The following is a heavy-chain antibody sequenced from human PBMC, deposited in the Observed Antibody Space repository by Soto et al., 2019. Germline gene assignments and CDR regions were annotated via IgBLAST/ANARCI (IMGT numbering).Heavy chain of an antibody. CDR2: INPNSGGT. D-gene: IGHD6-13*01. CDR1: GCTFTSYY. CDR3: ARERSAAGTGWFDP. J-gene: IGHJ5*02. V-gene: IGHV1-2*04. Sequence: ASVKVSCKASGCTFTSYYMHWVRQAPGQGLEWMGWINPNSGGTNYAQKFQGWVTMTRDTSISTAYMELSSLRSEDTAVYYCARERSAAGTGWFDPWGQGTLVTVSS.